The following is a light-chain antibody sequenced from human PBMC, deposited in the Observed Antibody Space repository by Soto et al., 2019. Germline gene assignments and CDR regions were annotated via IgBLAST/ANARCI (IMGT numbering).Light chain of an antibody. Sequence: EIVMTQSPATLSVSTGERATLSCRASQSVSSNLAWYQQKPGQAPRLLIYGASTRATGIPARFSGSGSGTEFTLTISSLQSEDFAVYYCQQYNNWPPCTFGQGTKVDIK. J-gene: IGKJ1*01. CDR2: GAS. V-gene: IGKV3-15*01. CDR3: QQYNNWPPCT. CDR1: QSVSSN.